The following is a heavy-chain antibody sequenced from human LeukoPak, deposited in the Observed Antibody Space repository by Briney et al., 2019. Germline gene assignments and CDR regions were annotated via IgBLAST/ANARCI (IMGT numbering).Heavy chain of an antibody. CDR1: GFTFRSYE. D-gene: IGHD4-23*01. CDR2: ISSSGSAL. Sequence: GGSLRLSCAASGFTFRSYEMNWVRQAPGKGLEWVSYISSSGSALYYADSVKGRFTISRDNAKNSLYLQMNSLRAEDTVVYYCASLIGGSSGDYWGQGTLVTVSS. J-gene: IGHJ4*02. CDR3: ASLIGGSSGDY. V-gene: IGHV3-48*03.